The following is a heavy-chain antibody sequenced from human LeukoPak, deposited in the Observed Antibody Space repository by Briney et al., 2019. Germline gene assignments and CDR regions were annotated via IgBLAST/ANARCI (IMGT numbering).Heavy chain of an antibody. CDR3: VRDWFLALDY. CDR2: IQGDGSGI. CDR1: GFSFSTTW. Sequence: GGSLRLSCAASGFSFSTTWMHWVRQVPGKGLVWVSRIQGDGSGIIYADSVKGRFTISRDNAKNTLYLRMNSLSDEDTAVYYCVRDWFLALDYWGQGTLVTVSS. V-gene: IGHV3-74*01. D-gene: IGHD3-10*01. J-gene: IGHJ4*02.